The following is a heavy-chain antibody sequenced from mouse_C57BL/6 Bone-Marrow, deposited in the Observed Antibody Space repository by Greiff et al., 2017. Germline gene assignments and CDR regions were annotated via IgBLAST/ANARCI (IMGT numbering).Heavy chain of an antibody. CDR2: IHPSDSDT. CDR1: GYTFTSYW. D-gene: IGHD1-1*01. J-gene: IGHJ4*01. CDR3: ASITTVVATENYYAMDY. Sequence: VQLQQPGAELVKPGASVKVSCKASGYTFTSYWMHWVKQRPGQGLEWIGRIHPSDSDTNYNQKFKGKATLTVDKSSSTAYMQLSSLTSEDSAVYYCASITTVVATENYYAMDYWGQGTSVTVSS. V-gene: IGHV1-74*01.